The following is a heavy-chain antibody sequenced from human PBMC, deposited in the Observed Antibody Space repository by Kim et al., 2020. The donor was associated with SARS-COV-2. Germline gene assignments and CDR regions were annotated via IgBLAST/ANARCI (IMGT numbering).Heavy chain of an antibody. CDR3: ARGGLDYYDSSGPFYYGMDV. J-gene: IGHJ6*02. Sequence: GGSLRLSCAASEFTFSSYAMHWVRQAPGKGLEYVSSISSNGGSTYYANSVKGRFTISRDNSKNTLYLQMGSLRAEDMAVYYCARGGLDYYDSSGPFYYGMDVWGQGTTVTVSS. D-gene: IGHD3-22*01. CDR1: EFTFSSYA. CDR2: ISSNGGST. V-gene: IGHV3-64*01.